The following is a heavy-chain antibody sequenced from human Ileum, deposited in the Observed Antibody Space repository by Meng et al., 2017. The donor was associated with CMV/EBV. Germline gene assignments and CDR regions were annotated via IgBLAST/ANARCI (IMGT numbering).Heavy chain of an antibody. CDR2: ITGGGNTI. Sequence: GRSLRLSCVASGFTFSSSEMNWVRQAPGKGLEWVAYITGGGNTIYYADSVKGRFTISRDKAKSSLYLQMNSLRAEDAAVYYCARLDLAAFDSWGQGALVTVSS. CDR1: GFTFSSSE. J-gene: IGHJ4*02. D-gene: IGHD6-19*01. CDR3: ARLDLAAFDS. V-gene: IGHV3-48*03.